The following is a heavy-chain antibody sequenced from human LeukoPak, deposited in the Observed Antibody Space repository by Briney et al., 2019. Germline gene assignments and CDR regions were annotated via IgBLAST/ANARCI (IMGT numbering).Heavy chain of an antibody. D-gene: IGHD4-23*01. CDR2: IYYSGST. CDR1: GGSISSSSYY. CDR3: AREGGDYGGNSQFWYFDL. V-gene: IGHV4-39*07. Sequence: SETLSLTCTISGGSISSSSYYWGWIRQPPGKGLKWIGSIYYSGSTYYNPSLKSRVTISVDTFKNQFSLKLSSVTAADTAVYYCAREGGDYGGNSQFWYFDLWGRGTLVTVSS. J-gene: IGHJ2*01.